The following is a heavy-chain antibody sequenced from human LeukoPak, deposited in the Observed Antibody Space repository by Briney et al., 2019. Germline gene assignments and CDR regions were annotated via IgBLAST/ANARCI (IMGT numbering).Heavy chain of an antibody. V-gene: IGHV4-59*01. J-gene: IGHJ3*02. D-gene: IGHD3-10*01. CDR2: IYYSGST. CDR3: ARAAPWFGEFDAFDI. CDR1: GGSISSYY. Sequence: SETLSLTCTVSGGSISSYYWSWIRQPPGKGLEWFGYIYYSGSTNYNPSLKSRVTISVDTSKNQFSLKLSSVTAADTAVYYCARAAPWFGEFDAFDIWGQGTMVTVSS.